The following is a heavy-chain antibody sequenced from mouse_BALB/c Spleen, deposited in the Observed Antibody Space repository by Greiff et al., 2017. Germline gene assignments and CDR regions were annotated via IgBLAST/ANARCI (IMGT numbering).Heavy chain of an antibody. Sequence: DVHLVESGGGLVKPGGSLKLSCAASGFTFSSYAMSWVRQTPEKRLEWVATISSGGSYTYYPDSVKGRFTISRDNAKNTLYLQMSSLRSEDTAMYYCARHYGSSYDYAMDYWGQGTSVTVSS. CDR3: ARHYGSSYDYAMDY. D-gene: IGHD1-1*01. V-gene: IGHV5-9-3*01. J-gene: IGHJ4*01. CDR2: ISSGGSYT. CDR1: GFTFSSYA.